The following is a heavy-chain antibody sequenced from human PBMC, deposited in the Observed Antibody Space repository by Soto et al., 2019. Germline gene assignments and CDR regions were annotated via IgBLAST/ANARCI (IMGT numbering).Heavy chain of an antibody. CDR3: ARALPTMDV. CDR1: GYTFTSYG. Sequence: QVQLVQSGAEVKKPGASVKVSCKASGYTFTSYGISWVRQAPGQGLEWMGWIRAYNGNTNYAQKLQGRGTMTTDTSTRTAYTEMRSLRSDDTAVYYCARALPTMDVWGQGTTVTVSS. J-gene: IGHJ6*02. V-gene: IGHV1-18*01. CDR2: IRAYNGNT.